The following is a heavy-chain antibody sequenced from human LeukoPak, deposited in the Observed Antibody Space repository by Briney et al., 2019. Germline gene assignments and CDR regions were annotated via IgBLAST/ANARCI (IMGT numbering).Heavy chain of an antibody. V-gene: IGHV1-69*13. Sequence: SVRVSCKASGGTFSSYAISWVRQAPGQGLEWMGGIIPIFGTANYAQKFQGRVTITADESTSTAYMELSSLRSEDTAVYYCARAHPSRAGPLPDYYNSSGYSFGGQGPLVTVS. CDR3: ARAHPSRAGPLPDYYNSSGYSF. D-gene: IGHD3-22*01. J-gene: IGHJ4*02. CDR2: IIPIFGTA. CDR1: GGTFSSYA.